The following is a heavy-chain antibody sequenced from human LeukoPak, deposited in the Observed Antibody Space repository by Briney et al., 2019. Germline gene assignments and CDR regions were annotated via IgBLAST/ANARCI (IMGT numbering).Heavy chain of an antibody. D-gene: IGHD3-22*01. CDR3: ARHYYYDTSGLFDY. V-gene: IGHV4-59*08. Sequence: SETLSLTCTVSGGSINGYYWTWIRQPPGKGLEWIGYIYYRGSTNYNPSLKSRVTISVDTSKNQFSLKLSSVTAADTAVYYCARHYYYDTSGLFDYWGQGTLVTVSS. J-gene: IGHJ4*02. CDR1: GGSINGYY. CDR2: IYYRGST.